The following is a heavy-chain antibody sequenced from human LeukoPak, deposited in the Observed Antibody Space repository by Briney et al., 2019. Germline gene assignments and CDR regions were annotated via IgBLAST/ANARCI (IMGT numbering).Heavy chain of an antibody. V-gene: IGHV3-7*01. Sequence: RSGGSLRLSCAASEFTFSSYWMSWVRQAPGKGLEWVANIKQDGSEKYYVDSVKGRFTISRDNAKNTLYLQMNSLRAEDTAVYYCARGSEGYCSGGSCSLRYWGQGTLVTVSS. CDR3: ARGSEGYCSGGSCSLRY. CDR2: IKQDGSEK. J-gene: IGHJ4*02. D-gene: IGHD2-15*01. CDR1: EFTFSSYW.